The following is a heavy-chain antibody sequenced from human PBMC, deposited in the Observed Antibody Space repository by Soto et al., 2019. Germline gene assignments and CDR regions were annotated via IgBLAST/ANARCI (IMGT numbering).Heavy chain of an antibody. CDR1: GFIISTNY. Sequence: EVQLVESGGGLVQPGGSLRLSCAVSGFIISTNYMSWVRQAPGKGLEWVSVIYSDGRTDYADSVQGRFTVSRDTSKNTLYLQMNILRAEDTAVYYCTRDSSYYGAGRGGLDYWGQGTLVTVSS. CDR2: IYSDGRT. CDR3: TRDSSYYGAGRGGLDY. J-gene: IGHJ4*02. D-gene: IGHD3-10*01. V-gene: IGHV3-66*01.